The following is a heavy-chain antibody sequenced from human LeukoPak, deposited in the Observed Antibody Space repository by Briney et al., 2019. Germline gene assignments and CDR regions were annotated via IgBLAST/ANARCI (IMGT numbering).Heavy chain of an antibody. D-gene: IGHD4-17*01. CDR1: GFTVSSNY. J-gene: IGHJ6*02. CDR3: ARLRCPYGMDV. V-gene: IGHV3-53*01. Sequence: PGGSLRLSCAASGFTVSSNYMSWVRQAPGKGLEGVSVMCSGGSTYSADSVKGQFTISRDNSKNTLYLQMNSLRAEDTAVYYCARLRCPYGMDVWVQGTTVTVSS. CDR2: MCSGGST.